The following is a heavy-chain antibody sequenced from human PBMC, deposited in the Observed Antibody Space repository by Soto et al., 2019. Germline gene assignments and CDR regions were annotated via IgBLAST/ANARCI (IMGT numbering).Heavy chain of an antibody. CDR1: GGSISSHY. CDR3: ARHVHEFDNGYNNWFDS. J-gene: IGHJ5*01. CDR2: VHNSGST. V-gene: IGHV4-59*08. Sequence: SETLSLTCTVSGGSISSHYWSWIRQPPGKRLEWIGYVHNSGSTNYNPSLKSRVTTAVDTSKNQFSLRLSSVTAADTAVYYCARHVHEFDNGYNNWFDSRGQGIQVT. D-gene: IGHD5-18*01.